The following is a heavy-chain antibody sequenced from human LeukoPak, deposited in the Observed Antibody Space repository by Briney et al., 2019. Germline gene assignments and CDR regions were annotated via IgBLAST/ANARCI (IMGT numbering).Heavy chain of an antibody. J-gene: IGHJ4*02. V-gene: IGHV5-51*01. CDR1: GSFFTSYW. CDR3: ARASSIAAEGDY. Sequence: GASLQISCQGSGSFFTSYWIGGGRQLPGKGLEWMGIIYPGDSDTRYSPSFQGQVTISADKSISIAYLQWSSLKASDTAMYYCARASSIAAEGDYWGRGTLVTVSS. CDR2: IYPGDSDT. D-gene: IGHD6-13*01.